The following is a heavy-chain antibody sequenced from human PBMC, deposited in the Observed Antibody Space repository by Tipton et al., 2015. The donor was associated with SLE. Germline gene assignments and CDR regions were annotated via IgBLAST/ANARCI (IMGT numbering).Heavy chain of an antibody. CDR2: IYHSGNT. CDR3: ARDPRLNWDYGTYFDY. Sequence: TLSLTCAVSGSSITNGYYWGWIRQPPGKGLEWIGSIYHSGNTYYNPSLKNRVTISVDTSKNQFSLKLSSATAADTAVYYCARDPRLNWDYGTYFDYWGQGTLVTVSS. V-gene: IGHV4-38-2*02. D-gene: IGHD7-27*01. J-gene: IGHJ4*02. CDR1: GSSITNGYY.